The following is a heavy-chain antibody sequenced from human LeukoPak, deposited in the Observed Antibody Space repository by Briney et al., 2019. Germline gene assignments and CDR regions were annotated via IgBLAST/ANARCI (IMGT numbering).Heavy chain of an antibody. Sequence: ASVKVPCKASGYTFTSYGISWVRQAPGQGLEWMGWISGYNGNTNYAQKLQGRVTMTTDTSTSTAYMELRSLRSDDTAVYYCARDLKRGYSSGRYSWGTGSSNDYWGQGTLVTVSS. D-gene: IGHD6-19*01. V-gene: IGHV1-18*01. J-gene: IGHJ4*02. CDR3: ARDLKRGYSSGRYSWGTGSSNDY. CDR2: ISGYNGNT. CDR1: GYTFTSYG.